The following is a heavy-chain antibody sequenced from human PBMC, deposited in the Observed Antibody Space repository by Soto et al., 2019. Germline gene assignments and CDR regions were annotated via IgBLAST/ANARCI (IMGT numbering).Heavy chain of an antibody. D-gene: IGHD2-2*01. V-gene: IGHV1-18*04. CDR2: ISSNNGAT. J-gene: IGHJ5*01. CDR1: GYTFAHYG. CDR3: ARDLKYFRGLGNWFDS. Sequence: QVQLMQSGAEVKKPGASVKVSCTASGYTFAHYGISWVRQAPGQGLEWMGWISSNNGATKYAPKMQGRGTMTIATSTDTAYMDLRSLTSDDTAVYFCARDLKYFRGLGNWFDSWGQGTLVTVSS.